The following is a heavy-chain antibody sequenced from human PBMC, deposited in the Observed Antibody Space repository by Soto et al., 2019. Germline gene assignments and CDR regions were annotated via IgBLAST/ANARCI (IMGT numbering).Heavy chain of an antibody. CDR2: ISGSGGST. D-gene: IGHD1-26*01. J-gene: IGHJ4*02. CDR3: VIDDIGLGLDY. CDR1: GFTFSSYA. V-gene: IGHV3-23*01. Sequence: GGSRRLSCAASGFTFSSYAMSWVRQAPGKGLEWVSAISGSGGSTYYADSVKGRFTISRDNAKNTLYLQMNSLRAEDTAIYYCVIDDIGLGLDYWGRGTLVTDSS.